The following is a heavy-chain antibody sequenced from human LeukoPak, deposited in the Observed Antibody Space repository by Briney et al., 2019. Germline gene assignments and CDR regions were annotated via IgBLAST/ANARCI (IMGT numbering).Heavy chain of an antibody. CDR1: GYTFTGYY. Sequence: VASVKVSCKASGYTFTGYYMHWVRQAPGQGLEWMGWINPNSGGTNYAQKFQGRVTMTRDTSISTAYMELSRLRSDDTAVYYCARVQLGIKKPDYWGQGTLVTVSS. J-gene: IGHJ4*02. CDR3: ARVQLGIKKPDY. D-gene: IGHD6-13*01. CDR2: INPNSGGT. V-gene: IGHV1-2*02.